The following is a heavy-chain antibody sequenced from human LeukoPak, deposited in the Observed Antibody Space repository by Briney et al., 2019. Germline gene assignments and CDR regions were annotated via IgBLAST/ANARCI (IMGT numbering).Heavy chain of an antibody. Sequence: GGSLRLSCAASGFTFSSYSMNWVRQAPGKGLEWVSSISSSSSYIYYADSVKGRFTISRDNAKNSLYLQMNSLRAEDTAVYYCARGAGGILEWLFPANWFDPWGQGTLVTVSS. CDR1: GFTFSSYS. J-gene: IGHJ5*02. CDR2: ISSSSSYI. V-gene: IGHV3-21*04. D-gene: IGHD3-3*01. CDR3: ARGAGGILEWLFPANWFDP.